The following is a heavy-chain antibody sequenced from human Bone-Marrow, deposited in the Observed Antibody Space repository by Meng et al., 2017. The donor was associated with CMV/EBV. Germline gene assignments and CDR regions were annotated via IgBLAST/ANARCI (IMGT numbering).Heavy chain of an antibody. CDR1: GYRFTDYH. Sequence: ASVKVSCKAFGYRFTDYHIHWLRQAPGQGLEWMGWIDPDSGGTNYAQKFQGRVTMTRDTSISTAYMELSRLRSDDTAVYYCARAQRFDPWGQGTLVTVSS. V-gene: IGHV1-2*02. J-gene: IGHJ5*02. CDR2: IDPDSGGT. CDR3: ARAQRFDP.